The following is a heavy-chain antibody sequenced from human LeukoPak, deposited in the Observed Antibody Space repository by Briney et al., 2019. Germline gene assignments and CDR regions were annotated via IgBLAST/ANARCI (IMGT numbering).Heavy chain of an antibody. CDR2: IKQDGSEK. D-gene: IGHD1-7*01. J-gene: IGHJ4*02. CDR3: AREDDWNYEDY. Sequence: GGSLRLSCAASGFSFSNYWMSWVRQAPGKGLEWVANIKQDGSEKYYVNSVKGRFTISRDDAKNSLYLQMNSLRAEDTAIYYCAREDDWNYEDYWGQGTLVTVSS. CDR1: GFSFSNYW. V-gene: IGHV3-7*01.